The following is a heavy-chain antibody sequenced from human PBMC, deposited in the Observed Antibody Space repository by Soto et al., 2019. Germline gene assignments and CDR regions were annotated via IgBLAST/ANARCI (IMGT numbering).Heavy chain of an antibody. CDR1: GFTFSSYS. CDR3: ARAGHSSSWYDAFDI. D-gene: IGHD6-13*01. CDR2: ISSSSSTI. Sequence: GGSLRLSCAASGFTFSSYSMNWVRQAPGKGLEWVSYISSSSSTIYYADSVKGRFTISRDNAKNSLYLQMNSLRDEDTAVYYCARAGHSSSWYDAFDIWGQGTMVTVSS. V-gene: IGHV3-48*02. J-gene: IGHJ3*02.